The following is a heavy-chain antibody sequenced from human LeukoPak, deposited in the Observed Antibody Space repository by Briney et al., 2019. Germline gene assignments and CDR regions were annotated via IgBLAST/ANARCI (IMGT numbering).Heavy chain of an antibody. Sequence: GGSLRLSCAASGFTFSSYWMSWVRQAPGKGLEWVANIKQDGSEKYYVDSVKGRFTISRDNAKNSLYLQMNSLRAEDTAVYYCARLSYSSGWYPMWYWGQGTLVTVSS. J-gene: IGHJ4*02. CDR3: ARLSYSSGWYPMWY. CDR1: GFTFSSYW. D-gene: IGHD6-19*01. CDR2: IKQDGSEK. V-gene: IGHV3-7*01.